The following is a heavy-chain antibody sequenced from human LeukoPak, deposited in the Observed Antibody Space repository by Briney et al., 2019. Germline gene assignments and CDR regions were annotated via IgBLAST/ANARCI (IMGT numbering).Heavy chain of an antibody. CDR3: ARDHKSYYDSSGYFDY. Sequence: ASVKVSCKASGYTFTGYYMHWVRQAPGQGLEWMGWINPNSGGTNYAQKFQGWVTMTRDTSISTAYMELSRLRSDDTAVYYCARDHKSYYDSSGYFDYWGQGTLVTVSS. D-gene: IGHD3-22*01. J-gene: IGHJ4*02. CDR1: GYTFTGYY. CDR2: INPNSGGT. V-gene: IGHV1-2*04.